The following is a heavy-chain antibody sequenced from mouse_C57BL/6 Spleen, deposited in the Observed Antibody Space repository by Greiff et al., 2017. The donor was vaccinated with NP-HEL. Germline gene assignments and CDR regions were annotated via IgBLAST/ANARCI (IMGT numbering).Heavy chain of an antibody. D-gene: IGHD1-1*02. Sequence: QVQLKESGPELVKPGASVKISCKASGYAFSSSWMNWVKQRPGKGLEWIGRIYPGDGDTNYNGKFKGKATLTADKSSSTAYMQLSSLTSEDSAVYFCARSGWSLDYWGQGTTLTVSS. V-gene: IGHV1-82*01. J-gene: IGHJ2*01. CDR1: GYAFSSSW. CDR3: ARSGWSLDY. CDR2: IYPGDGDT.